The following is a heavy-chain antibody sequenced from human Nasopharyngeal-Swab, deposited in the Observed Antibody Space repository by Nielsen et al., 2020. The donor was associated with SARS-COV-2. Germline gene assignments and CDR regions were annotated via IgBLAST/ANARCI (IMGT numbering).Heavy chain of an antibody. CDR2: ISSSSSTI. Sequence: GESLKISCAASGFTFSSYSMNWVRQAPGKGLEWVSYISSSSSTIYYANSVKGRFTISRDNAKNSLYLKMNSLRAEDTAVYYCAREGYCTNGVCGRYMDVWGKGTTVTVSS. CDR3: AREGYCTNGVCGRYMDV. J-gene: IGHJ6*03. D-gene: IGHD2-8*01. V-gene: IGHV3-48*01. CDR1: GFTFSSYS.